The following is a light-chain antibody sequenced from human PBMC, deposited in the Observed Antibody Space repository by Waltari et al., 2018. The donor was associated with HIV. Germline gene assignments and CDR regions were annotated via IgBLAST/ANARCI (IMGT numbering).Light chain of an antibody. V-gene: IGLV1-40*01. CDR2: VNN. CDR1: SSNIGAGSD. Sequence: QSVLTQPPSVSGAPGQRVTISCTGSSSNIGAGSDVHWYQQLPGTATKRLIYVNNNRPSGVPDRFSGSESGTSASLAITGLQAEGEADYYCQAYDSGLRVFGGGTKLTVL. J-gene: IGLJ3*02. CDR3: QAYDSGLRV.